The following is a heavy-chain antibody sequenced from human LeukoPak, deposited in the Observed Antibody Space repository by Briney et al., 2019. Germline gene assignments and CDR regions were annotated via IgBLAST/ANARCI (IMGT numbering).Heavy chain of an antibody. CDR3: ARFCSSTSCPTRSYYYYYGMDV. J-gene: IGHJ6*02. Sequence: SSVKASCKASGGTFSSYAISWVRQAPGQGLEWMGGIIPIFGTANYAQKFQGRVTITADESTSTAYMELSSLRSEDTAVYYCARFCSSTSCPTRSYYYYYGMDVWGQGATVTVSS. CDR1: GGTFSSYA. CDR2: IIPIFGTA. D-gene: IGHD2-2*01. V-gene: IGHV1-69*01.